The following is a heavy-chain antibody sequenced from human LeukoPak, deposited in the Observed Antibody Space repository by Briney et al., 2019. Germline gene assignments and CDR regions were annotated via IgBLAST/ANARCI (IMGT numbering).Heavy chain of an antibody. Sequence: SETLSLTCAVYGGSFSGYCWSWIRQPPGKGLEWIGEINHSGSTNYNPSLKSRVTISVDTSKNQFSLKLSSVTAADTAVYYCARVRGLRDYWGQGTLVTVSS. D-gene: IGHD2-15*01. J-gene: IGHJ4*02. CDR1: GGSFSGYC. CDR3: ARVRGLRDY. CDR2: INHSGST. V-gene: IGHV4-34*01.